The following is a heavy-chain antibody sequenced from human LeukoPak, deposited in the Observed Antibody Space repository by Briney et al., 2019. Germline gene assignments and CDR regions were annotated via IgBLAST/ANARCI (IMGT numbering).Heavy chain of an antibody. CDR2: INHSGST. CDR3: ARNEQQLVLGNNWFDP. Sequence: SETLSLTCAVYGGSFSGYYWSWIRQPPGKGLEWIGEINHSGSTNYNPSLKSRVTISVDTSENQFSLKLSSVTAADTAVYYCARNEQQLVLGNNWFDPWGQGTLVTVSS. V-gene: IGHV4-34*01. J-gene: IGHJ5*02. D-gene: IGHD6-13*01. CDR1: GGSFSGYY.